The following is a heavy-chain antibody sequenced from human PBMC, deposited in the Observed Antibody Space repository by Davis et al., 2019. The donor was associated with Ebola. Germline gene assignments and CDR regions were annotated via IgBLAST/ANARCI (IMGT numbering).Heavy chain of an antibody. V-gene: IGHV3-53*01. CDR3: AVSGYGGNYFDY. Sequence: GESLKISCEASGFTFSSNYMSWVRQAPGKGLEWVSVIYSGGITYYADSVKGRFTISRDNSKNTLYLQMNSLRAEDTAVYYCAVSGYGGNYFDYWGQGALVTVSS. CDR2: IYSGGIT. D-gene: IGHD4-23*01. J-gene: IGHJ4*02. CDR1: GFTFSSNY.